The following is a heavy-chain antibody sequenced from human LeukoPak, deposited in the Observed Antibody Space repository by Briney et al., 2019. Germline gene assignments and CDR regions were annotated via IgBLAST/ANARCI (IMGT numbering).Heavy chain of an antibody. J-gene: IGHJ4*02. Sequence: SETLSLTCTVSGGSISSSSYYWGWIRQPPGKGLEWIGSIYYSGSTYYNPSLKSRVTISVDTSKNQFSLKLSSVTAADTAVYYCARGVDYFDYWGQGTLVTVSS. CDR1: GGSISSSSYY. V-gene: IGHV4-39*01. CDR2: IYYSGST. CDR3: ARGVDYFDY.